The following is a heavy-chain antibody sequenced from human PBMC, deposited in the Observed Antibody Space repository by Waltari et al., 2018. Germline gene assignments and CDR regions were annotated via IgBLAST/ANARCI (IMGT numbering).Heavy chain of an antibody. CDR3: ARGGVNSITMIVVVINPGAFDM. CDR2: LYRSGSP. CDR1: GASVTSGHHQ. D-gene: IGHD3-22*01. Sequence: QLQQSGAGLVKPSETLSLTCTVSGASVTSGHHQWGWLRQSPGEGLEWIGSLYRSGSPYYTPSLKIRATISVDTSTNQFSLNLTSVTAADTAVYYCARGGVNSITMIVVVINPGAFDMWGQGTVVTVSS. J-gene: IGHJ3*02. V-gene: IGHV4-39*01.